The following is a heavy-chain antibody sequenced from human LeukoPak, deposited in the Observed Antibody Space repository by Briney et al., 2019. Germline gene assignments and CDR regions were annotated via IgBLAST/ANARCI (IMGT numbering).Heavy chain of an antibody. CDR3: ARGQDVVVTAFDI. J-gene: IGHJ3*02. D-gene: IGHD2-21*02. CDR1: GGSISSGGYY. Sequence: PSETLSLTCTVSGGSISSGGYYWSWIRQHPGKGLEWIGYIYYSGSTYYNPSLKSRVTISVDTSKNQFSLKLSSVTAADTAVYYCARGQDVVVTAFDIWGQGTMVTVSS. V-gene: IGHV4-31*03. CDR2: IYYSGST.